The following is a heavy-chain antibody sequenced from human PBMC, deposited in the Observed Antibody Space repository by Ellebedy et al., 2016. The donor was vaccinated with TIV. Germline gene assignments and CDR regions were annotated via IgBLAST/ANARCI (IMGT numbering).Heavy chain of an antibody. V-gene: IGHV1-8*02. D-gene: IGHD3-22*01. CDR3: ARERPSAGYYDSSGSPHDAFDI. CDR1: GYTFTSYG. J-gene: IGHJ3*02. CDR2: MNPNSGNT. Sequence: ASVKVSCXASGYTFTSYGISWVRQATGQGLEWMGWMNPNSGNTGYAQKFQGRVTMTRNTSISTAYMELSSLRSEDTAVYYCARERPSAGYYDSSGSPHDAFDIWGQGTMVTVSS.